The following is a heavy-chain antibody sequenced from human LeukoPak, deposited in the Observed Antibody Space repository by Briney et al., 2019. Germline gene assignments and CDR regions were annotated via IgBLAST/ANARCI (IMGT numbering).Heavy chain of an antibody. V-gene: IGHV1-69*13. D-gene: IGHD6-19*01. Sequence: ASVKVSCKASGGTFSSYAISWVRQAPGQGLEWMGGIIPIFGTANYAQKFQGRVTITADESTSTAYMELSSLRSEDTAVYYCARGRYSSGWYDWKNYYYYGMDVWGQGTTVTVSS. CDR3: ARGRYSSGWYDWKNYYYYGMDV. CDR2: IIPIFGTA. J-gene: IGHJ6*02. CDR1: GGTFSSYA.